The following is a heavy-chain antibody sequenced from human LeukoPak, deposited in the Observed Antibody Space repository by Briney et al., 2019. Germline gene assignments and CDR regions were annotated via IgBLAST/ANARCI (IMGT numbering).Heavy chain of an antibody. V-gene: IGHV1-2*02. D-gene: IGHD6-19*01. Sequence: ASVKVSCKASAYTFTGYYMHWVRQAPGQGLEWMGWINPNSGGTNYVQEFQGRVTMTRDTSIGTAYMELSRLTADDTAVYYCARSLSVAGTLDYWGQGTLVTVSS. CDR1: AYTFTGYY. J-gene: IGHJ4*02. CDR2: INPNSGGT. CDR3: ARSLSVAGTLDY.